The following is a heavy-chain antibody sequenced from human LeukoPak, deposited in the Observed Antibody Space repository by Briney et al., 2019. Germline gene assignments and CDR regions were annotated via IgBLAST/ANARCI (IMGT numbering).Heavy chain of an antibody. J-gene: IGHJ4*02. CDR2: ISSSGSTI. CDR1: GSTFSDYY. V-gene: IGHV3-11*01. CDR3: ARNWGTSTVTPRVDY. D-gene: IGHD3-16*01. Sequence: GGSLRLSCAASGSTFSDYYMSWIRQAPGKGLEWVSYISSSGSTIYYANSVKGRFTISRDNAKDSLYLQMNSLRAEDTAVYYCARNWGTSTVTPRVDYWGQGTLVTVSS.